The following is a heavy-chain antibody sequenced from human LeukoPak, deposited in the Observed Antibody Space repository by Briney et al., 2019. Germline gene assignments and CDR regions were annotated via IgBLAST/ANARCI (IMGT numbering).Heavy chain of an antibody. V-gene: IGHV4-34*01. J-gene: IGHJ3*02. Sequence: PSETLSLTCAVYGGSFSGYYWSWIRQPPGKGLEWIGEINHSGSTNYNPSLKSRVTISVDTSKNQFSLKLSSVTAADTAVYYCARFVYRSWYDRAFDIWGQGTMVTVSS. CDR2: INHSGST. D-gene: IGHD6-13*01. CDR1: GGSFSGYY. CDR3: ARFVYRSWYDRAFDI.